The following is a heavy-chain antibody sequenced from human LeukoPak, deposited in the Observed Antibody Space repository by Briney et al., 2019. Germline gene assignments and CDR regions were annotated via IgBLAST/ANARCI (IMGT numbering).Heavy chain of an antibody. CDR1: GYIFTGHY. Sequence: ASVKVSCKASGYIFTGHYMNWVRQVPGQGLEWGGRINPKTGGTNYAQNFQGRVTMTRDTSISTTYMELSRLRPDDTAVYYCARVGDGLNDGFDIWGQGTMVTVSS. V-gene: IGHV1-2*06. CDR2: INPKTGGT. D-gene: IGHD5-24*01. CDR3: ARVGDGLNDGFDI. J-gene: IGHJ3*02.